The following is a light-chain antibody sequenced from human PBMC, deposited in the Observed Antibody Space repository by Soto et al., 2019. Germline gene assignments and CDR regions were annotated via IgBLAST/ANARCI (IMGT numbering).Light chain of an antibody. CDR2: EVV. J-gene: IGLJ1*01. CDR3: KSYAGSNTYV. V-gene: IGLV2-8*01. CDR1: KNDIGVYDF. Sequence: QSPLTQPPSASGAPGQSGTISCTGTKNDIGVYDFVSWYQHHPGKAPRLIIYEVVQRPSGVPDRFSGSKSGNTASLTVSGLQAADEADYFCKSYAGSNTYVFGSGTKVTVL.